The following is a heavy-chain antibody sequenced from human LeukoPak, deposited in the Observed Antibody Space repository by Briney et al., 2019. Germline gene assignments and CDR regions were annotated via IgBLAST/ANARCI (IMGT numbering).Heavy chain of an antibody. D-gene: IGHD6-19*01. CDR1: VGTFSSYA. J-gene: IGHJ3*02. CDR2: IIPIFGTA. Sequence: GASVKVSCKASVGTFSSYAISWVRQAPGQGLEWMGRIIPIFGTANYAQKFQGKSTITTAESTTTAYMELRSLRSKATALNYCARRSVAVAGTEDAFDIWGEGTMVTVS. CDR3: ARRSVAVAGTEDAFDI. V-gene: IGHV1-69*05.